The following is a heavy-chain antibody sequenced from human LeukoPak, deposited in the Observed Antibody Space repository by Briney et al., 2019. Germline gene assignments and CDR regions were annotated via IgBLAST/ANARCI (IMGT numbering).Heavy chain of an antibody. CDR3: ARRPWGGLDV. J-gene: IGHJ6*02. D-gene: IGHD3-16*01. Sequence: SETLSLTCTVSGGSISNYYWSWIRQPPGKGLEWIGYIYYSGSTNYNPSLKSRVTISIDTSKNQFSLKLSSVTAADTAVYYCARRPWGGLDVWGQGTTVIVSS. CDR1: GGSISNYY. CDR2: IYYSGST. V-gene: IGHV4-59*08.